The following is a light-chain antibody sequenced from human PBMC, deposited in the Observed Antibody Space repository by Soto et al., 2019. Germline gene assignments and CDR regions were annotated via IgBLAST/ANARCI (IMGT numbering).Light chain of an antibody. V-gene: IGLV1-40*01. J-gene: IGLJ1*01. CDR2: GNG. Sequence: QSVLTQPPSVSAAPGQKVTVSCSGSSSNIGNNDVSWYQQFPGTSPKLLIYGNGNRPSGVPDRFSVSKSGASASLAITGLQAEDEADYYCQSYDSEVNGLYVFGTGTKLTVL. CDR3: QSYDSEVNGLYV. CDR1: SSNIGNND.